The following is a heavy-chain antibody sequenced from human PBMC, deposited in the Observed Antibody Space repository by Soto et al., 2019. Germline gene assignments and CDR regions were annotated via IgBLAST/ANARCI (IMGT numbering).Heavy chain of an antibody. J-gene: IGHJ4*02. CDR2: IIPIFGTA. D-gene: IGHD1-26*01. CDR3: ARVTGVGATLYYFDY. V-gene: IGHV1-69*06. Sequence: SVKVSCKASGGTFSSYAISWVRQAPGQGLEWMGGIIPIFGTANYAQKFQGRVTITADKSTSTAYMELSSLRSEDTAVYYCARVTGVGATLYYFDYWGQGTLVTLSA. CDR1: GGTFSSYA.